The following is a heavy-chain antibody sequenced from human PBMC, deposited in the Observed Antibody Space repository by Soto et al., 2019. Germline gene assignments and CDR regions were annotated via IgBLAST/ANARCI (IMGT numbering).Heavy chain of an antibody. CDR3: ARGYGRNFDY. CDR1: GFTFSSYA. D-gene: IGHD5-18*01. J-gene: IGHJ4*02. V-gene: IGHV3-64*01. Sequence: GGSLRLSCAASGFTFSSYAMHWFRQAPGKGLEYVSAISSNGGSTYYANSVKGRFTISRDNSKNTLYLQMGSLRAEDMAVYYCARGYGRNFDYWGQGTLVTVSS. CDR2: ISSNGGST.